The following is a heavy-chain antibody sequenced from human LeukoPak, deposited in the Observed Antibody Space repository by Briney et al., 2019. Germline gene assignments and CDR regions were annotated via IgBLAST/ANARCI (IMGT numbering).Heavy chain of an antibody. CDR2: IYSSGST. Sequence: PSETLSLTCTVSGGSISGYYWSWIRQPAGKGLEWIGRIYSSGSTNYNPSLESRVTMPVDTSKNQFRLNLRSVAAADTAVYYCARAGGYDSSGYYRNWFDPWGQGTLVTVSS. J-gene: IGHJ5*02. D-gene: IGHD3-22*01. V-gene: IGHV4-4*07. CDR3: ARAGGYDSSGYYRNWFDP. CDR1: GGSISGYY.